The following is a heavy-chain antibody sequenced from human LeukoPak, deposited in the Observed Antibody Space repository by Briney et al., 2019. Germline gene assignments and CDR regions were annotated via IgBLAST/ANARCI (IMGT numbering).Heavy chain of an antibody. J-gene: IGHJ4*02. D-gene: IGHD1-26*01. Sequence: GESLKISCKGSGYNFANYWIHWVRKMPGKGLEWMGIIYPGDSDTRYSPSFQGQVTISADKSISTAYLQWSSLKASDTAMYYCARATIVGATQSPFDYWGQGTLVTVSS. V-gene: IGHV5-51*01. CDR1: GYNFANYW. CDR2: IYPGDSDT. CDR3: ARATIVGATQSPFDY.